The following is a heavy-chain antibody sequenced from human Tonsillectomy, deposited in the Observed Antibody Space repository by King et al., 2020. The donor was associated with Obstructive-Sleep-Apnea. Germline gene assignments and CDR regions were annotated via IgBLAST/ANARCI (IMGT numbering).Heavy chain of an antibody. CDR2: IYYSGST. CDR3: ARDLGYSYGIDY. J-gene: IGHJ4*02. D-gene: IGHD5-18*01. CDR1: GDSISTYY. Sequence: VQLQESGPGLVKPSETLSLTCTVPGDSISTYYWSWIRQPPGKGLEWIGYIYYSGSTSYNASLKSRVTISVDTSKNQFSLKLRSVTAADTAVYYCARDLGYSYGIDYWGQGTLVTVSS. V-gene: IGHV4-59*01.